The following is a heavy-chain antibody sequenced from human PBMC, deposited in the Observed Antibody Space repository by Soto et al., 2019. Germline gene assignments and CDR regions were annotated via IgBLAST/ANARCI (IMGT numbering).Heavy chain of an antibody. CDR3: CERTFDY. V-gene: IGHV3-33*01. J-gene: IGHJ4*02. CDR2: IWYVGSNK. Sequence: LRRSSKAAGFTFSSYGMHWVRQAPGKGLEWVAVIWYVGSNKYYADSVKGRFTISRDNSKNTLYLQMNSLRAEDTAVYYCCERTFDYWGQGT. CDR1: GFTFSSYG.